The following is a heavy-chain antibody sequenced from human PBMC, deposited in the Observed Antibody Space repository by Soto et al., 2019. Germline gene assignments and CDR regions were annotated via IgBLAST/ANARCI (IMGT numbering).Heavy chain of an antibody. J-gene: IGHJ6*02. CDR3: ARCSGYGEDIAAAARWYYYGMDV. CDR1: GFTFSSYS. CDR2: ISSSSSTI. V-gene: IGHV3-48*02. D-gene: IGHD6-13*01. Sequence: PGGSLRLSCAASGFTFSSYSMNWVRQAPGKGLEWVSYISSSSSTIYYADSVKGRFTISRDNAKNSLYLQMNSLRDEDTAVYYCARCSGYGEDIAAAARWYYYGMDVWGQGTTVTVSS.